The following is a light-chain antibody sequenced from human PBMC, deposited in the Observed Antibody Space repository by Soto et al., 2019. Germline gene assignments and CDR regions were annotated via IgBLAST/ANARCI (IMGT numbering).Light chain of an antibody. V-gene: IGLV1-40*01. CDR1: NSNIGAGYD. Sequence: QSVLTQPPSVSGAPGQRVTMSCTGSNSNIGAGYDVHWYQQLPGTAPNLLIYANVNRPSGVPDRFSGAKSGTSASLAITGLQAEDEADYYCQSYDSSLSAYVFATGTKVTVL. J-gene: IGLJ1*01. CDR3: QSYDSSLSAYV. CDR2: ANV.